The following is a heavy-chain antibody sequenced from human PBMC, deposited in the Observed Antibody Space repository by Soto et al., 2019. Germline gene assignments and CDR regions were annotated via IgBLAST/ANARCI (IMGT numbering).Heavy chain of an antibody. J-gene: IGHJ6*02. CDR3: VRGRYYFGMDV. Sequence: QVQLQESGPGLVKPSQTLSLTCTVSGGSISSGDYYWGWIRQSPGKALEWIGYIYYSGTAYFNPSLKSRVTMSIDTSKTQFSLKLSSVTAPDTAVYYCVRGRYYFGMDVWGQGTTVTVSS. V-gene: IGHV4-30-4*01. CDR1: GGSISSGDYY. CDR2: IYYSGTA.